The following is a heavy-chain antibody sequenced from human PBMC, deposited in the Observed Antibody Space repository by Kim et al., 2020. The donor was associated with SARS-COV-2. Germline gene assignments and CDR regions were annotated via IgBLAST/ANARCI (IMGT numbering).Heavy chain of an antibody. CDR2: IYSGGST. D-gene: IGHD3-9*01. Sequence: GGSLRLSCAASGFTVSSNYMSWVRQAPGKGLEWVSVIYSGGSTYYADSVKGRFTISRDNSKNTLYLQMNSLRAEDTAVYYCARGPLLRYFDWLSDLTLYYWGQGTLVTVSS. V-gene: IGHV3-66*02. CDR3: ARGPLLRYFDWLSDLTLYY. J-gene: IGHJ4*02. CDR1: GFTVSSNY.